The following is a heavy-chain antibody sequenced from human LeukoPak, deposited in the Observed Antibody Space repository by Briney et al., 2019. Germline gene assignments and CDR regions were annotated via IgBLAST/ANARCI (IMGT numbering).Heavy chain of an antibody. D-gene: IGHD3-16*01. CDR3: ARHELTTFGGFDY. Sequence: SETLSLTCTVSSGSFTSYYWSWIRQPPGKGLEWIGYIYYSGSTNYNPSLKSRVTISVDTSKNQFSLKLSSVTAADTAVYYCARHELTTFGGFDYWGQGTLVTVSS. CDR2: IYYSGST. V-gene: IGHV4-59*08. CDR1: SGSFTSYY. J-gene: IGHJ4*02.